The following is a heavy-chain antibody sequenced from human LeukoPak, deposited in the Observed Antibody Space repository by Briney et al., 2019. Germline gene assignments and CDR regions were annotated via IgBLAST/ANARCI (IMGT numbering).Heavy chain of an antibody. CDR3: ARVRGVRGALDV. J-gene: IGHJ6*02. D-gene: IGHD3-10*01. CDR1: GFTFSSYA. Sequence: GGSLRLSCAASGFTFSSYAMHWVRQAPGKGLEWVAVISYDGSNKYYADSVKGRFTISRDNSKNTLDLQMNSLRGEDTAVYYCARVRGVRGALDVWGQGTTVTVSS. CDR2: ISYDGSNK. V-gene: IGHV3-30*14.